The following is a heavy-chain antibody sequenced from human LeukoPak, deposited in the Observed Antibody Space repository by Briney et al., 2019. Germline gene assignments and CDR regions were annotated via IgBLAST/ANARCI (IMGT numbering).Heavy chain of an antibody. D-gene: IGHD3-3*01. J-gene: IGHJ4*02. Sequence: GASVKVSCKASGGTFSSYAISWVRQAPGQGLEWMGGIIPIFGTANYAQKFQGRVTITADKSTSTAYMELSSLRSEDMAVYYCATGSEWPAYYFDYWGQGTLVTVSS. V-gene: IGHV1-69*06. CDR3: ATGSEWPAYYFDY. CDR1: GGTFSSYA. CDR2: IIPIFGTA.